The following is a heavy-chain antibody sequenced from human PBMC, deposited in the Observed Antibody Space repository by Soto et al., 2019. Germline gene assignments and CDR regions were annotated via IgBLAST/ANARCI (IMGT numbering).Heavy chain of an antibody. CDR3: GRGEAWMDEAFDI. D-gene: IGHD5-12*01. Sequence: QVQLVESGGGVVQPGQSLRLSCAASGFSVNNYGFHWVRQAPGKGLEWVAGIWRNGSEKYYRDSVKGRFIISRDNSRNTLELEMTILRGEDTAIYCCGRGEAWMDEAFDIWGQGTMVAVSS. J-gene: IGHJ3*02. CDR2: IWRNGSEK. CDR1: GFSVNNYG. V-gene: IGHV3-33*01.